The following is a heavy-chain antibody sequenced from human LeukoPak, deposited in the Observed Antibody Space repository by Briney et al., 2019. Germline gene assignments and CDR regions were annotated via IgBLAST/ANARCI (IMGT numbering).Heavy chain of an antibody. V-gene: IGHV4-34*01. CDR1: NGSFSGYF. CDR2: INHSGSS. CDR3: ARGRGYNWDQIYFVY. J-gene: IGHJ4*01. Sequence: SETLSLTCAVPNGSFSGYFWSWLRQPPGKGLESIGDINHSGSSHYNPSLKNRAVMSIDTSKNEFSLRLTSVTAADTAVYYCARGRGYNWDQIYFVYWGHGTLVTVSS. D-gene: IGHD1-20*01.